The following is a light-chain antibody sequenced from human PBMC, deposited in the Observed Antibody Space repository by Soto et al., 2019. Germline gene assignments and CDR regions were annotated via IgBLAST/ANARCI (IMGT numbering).Light chain of an antibody. CDR1: QSISSY. V-gene: IGKV1-39*01. J-gene: IGKJ1*01. CDR3: QQCGSSPWT. CDR2: AAS. Sequence: DIQMTQSPSSLSASVGDRVTITCRASQSISSYLNWYQQKPGKAPKLLIYAASSRATGIPDRFSGGGSGTDFTLTISRLEPEDFAVYYCQQCGSSPWTFGQGTKVEIK.